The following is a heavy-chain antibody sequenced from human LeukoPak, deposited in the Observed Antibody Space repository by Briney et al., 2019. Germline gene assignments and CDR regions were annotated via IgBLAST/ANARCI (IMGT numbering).Heavy chain of an antibody. CDR3: ARVGYGILTGFHY. D-gene: IGHD3-9*01. CDR2: ISSRSSSI. Sequence: GGSLRLSCAASGFTFSDYSINWVRQAPGKGPEWVSFISSRSSSIYYADSVKGRFTISSDNAKKSLYLQMNSLRDEDTAVYYCARVGYGILTGFHYWGQGTLVTVSS. CDR1: GFTFSDYS. V-gene: IGHV3-48*02. J-gene: IGHJ4*02.